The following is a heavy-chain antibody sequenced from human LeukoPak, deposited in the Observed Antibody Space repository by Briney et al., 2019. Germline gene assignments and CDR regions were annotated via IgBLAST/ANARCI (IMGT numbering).Heavy chain of an antibody. CDR2: IYYSGST. Sequence: SETLSLTCTVSGGSISSSSYYWGWIRQPPGKGLEWIGSIYYSGSTYYNPSLKSRVTISVDTSKNQFSLKLSSVTAADTAVYYCARLPSLYYDSSGYLDYWGQGTLVTVSS. J-gene: IGHJ4*02. CDR1: GGSISSSSYY. CDR3: ARLPSLYYDSSGYLDY. V-gene: IGHV4-39*01. D-gene: IGHD3-22*01.